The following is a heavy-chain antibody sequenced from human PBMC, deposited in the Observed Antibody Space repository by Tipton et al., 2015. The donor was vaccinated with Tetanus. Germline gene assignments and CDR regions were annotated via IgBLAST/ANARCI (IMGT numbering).Heavy chain of an antibody. Sequence: LRLSCSVSGGSISTYYWSWIRQPPGKGLEWIGSVYYSGSTNYSPSLQSRVTMSVDTSKNQFSLKLSSVTAADTAVYYCARHGGSGYCSNGVCYVGAFDIWGQGTMVTVSS. D-gene: IGHD2-8*01. V-gene: IGHV4-59*08. CDR1: GGSISTYY. J-gene: IGHJ3*02. CDR3: ARHGGSGYCSNGVCYVGAFDI. CDR2: VYYSGST.